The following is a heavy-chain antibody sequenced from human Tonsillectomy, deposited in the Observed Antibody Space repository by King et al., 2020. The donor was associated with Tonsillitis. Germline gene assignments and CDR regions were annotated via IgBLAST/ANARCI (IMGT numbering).Heavy chain of an antibody. CDR3: ARDGDVGVVGYFYMDV. CDR1: GGSISSYY. D-gene: IGHD1-26*01. J-gene: IGHJ6*03. CDR2: IYYSGST. V-gene: IGHV4-59*01. Sequence: QMQLQESGPGLVKPSETLSLTCTVSGGSISSYYWSWIRQPPGKGLEWIGYIYYSGSTKYNPSLKSRVTISVDTSKNQFSLKLTSVTAADTAVYYCARDGDVGVVGYFYMDVWGKGTTVTVSS.